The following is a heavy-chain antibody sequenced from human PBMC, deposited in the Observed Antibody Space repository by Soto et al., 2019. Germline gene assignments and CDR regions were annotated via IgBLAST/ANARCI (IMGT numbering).Heavy chain of an antibody. J-gene: IGHJ4*02. CDR3: ARVFSSGYPPPPFFDY. CDR2: ISYDGSNK. CDR1: GFTFSSYA. D-gene: IGHD3-22*01. Sequence: QVQLVESGGGVVQPGRSLRLSCAASGFTFSSYAMHWVRQAPGKGLEWVAVISYDGSNKYYADSVKGRFTISRDNSKNTLYLQMNSLRAEDTAVYYCARVFSSGYPPPPFFDYWGQGTLVTVSS. V-gene: IGHV3-30-3*01.